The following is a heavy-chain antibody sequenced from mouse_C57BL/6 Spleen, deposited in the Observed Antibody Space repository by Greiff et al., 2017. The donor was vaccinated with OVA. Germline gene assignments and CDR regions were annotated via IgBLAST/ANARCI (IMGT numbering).Heavy chain of an antibody. V-gene: IGHV10-3*01. CDR3: VRDYDGYYQGGFAY. CDR1: GFTFNTYA. CDR2: IRSKSSNYAT. Sequence: VQLKESGGGLVQPKGSLKLSCAASGFTFNTYAMHWVRQAPGKGLEWVARIRSKSSNYATYYADSVKDRFTISRDDSQSMLYLQMNNLKTEDTAKYDCVRDYDGYYQGGFAYWGQGTLVTVSA. J-gene: IGHJ3*01. D-gene: IGHD2-3*01.